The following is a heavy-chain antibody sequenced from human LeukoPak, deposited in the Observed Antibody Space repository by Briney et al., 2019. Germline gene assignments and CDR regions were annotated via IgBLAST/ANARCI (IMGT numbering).Heavy chain of an antibody. D-gene: IGHD6-13*01. J-gene: IGHJ1*01. CDR2: ISGSGGST. V-gene: IGHV3-23*01. CDR3: AKYDSSSWYVGYFQH. Sequence: PGGSLRLSCAASGFTFSSYAMSWVRQAPGKGLEWVSAISGSGGSTYYADSVKGRFTISRDNSKNTLYLQMNSLRAEDTAVYYCAKYDSSSWYVGYFQHWGQGTLVTVSS. CDR1: GFTFSSYA.